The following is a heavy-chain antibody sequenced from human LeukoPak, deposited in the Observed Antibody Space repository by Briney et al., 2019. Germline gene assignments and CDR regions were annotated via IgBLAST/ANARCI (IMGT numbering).Heavy chain of an antibody. CDR2: IYTSGST. J-gene: IGHJ3*02. CDR3: ATGVLLWFGENDAFDI. Sequence: PSETLSLTCTVSGGSISIYYWSWIRQPAGKGLEWIGRIYTSGSTNYNPSLKSRVTMSVDTSKNQFSLKLSSVTAADTAVYYCATGVLLWFGENDAFDIWGQGTMVTVSS. V-gene: IGHV4-4*07. D-gene: IGHD3-10*01. CDR1: GGSISIYY.